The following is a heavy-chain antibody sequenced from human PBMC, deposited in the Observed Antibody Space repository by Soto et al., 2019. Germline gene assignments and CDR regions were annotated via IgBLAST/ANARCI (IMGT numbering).Heavy chain of an antibody. CDR3: ARDRVAAKTEYRYYYYYGMDV. V-gene: IGHV3-30-3*01. J-gene: IGHJ6*02. Sequence: GGSLRLSCAASGFTFSSYAMHWVRQAPGKGLEWVAVISYDGSNKYYADSVKGRFTISRDNSKNTLYLQMNSLRAEDTAVYYCARDRVAAKTEYRYYYYYGMDVWGQGTTVTVSS. CDR2: ISYDGSNK. D-gene: IGHD2-15*01. CDR1: GFTFSSYA.